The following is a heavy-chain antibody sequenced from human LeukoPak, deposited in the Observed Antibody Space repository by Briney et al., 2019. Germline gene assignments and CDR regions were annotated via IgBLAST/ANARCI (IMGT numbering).Heavy chain of an antibody. CDR2: IIWNSASI. Sequence: GRCLRLSCAASGFTLDDYGMHCVRHAPGDCMGWVSSIIWNSASIIYADSVEGRFTISRDNAKNSLYLQMNSLRAEDTALYYCAKGFVVVTAIRKDAFDIWGQGPMVTVSS. V-gene: IGHV3-9*01. CDR1: GFTLDDYG. CDR3: AKGFVVVTAIRKDAFDI. D-gene: IGHD2-21*02. J-gene: IGHJ3*02.